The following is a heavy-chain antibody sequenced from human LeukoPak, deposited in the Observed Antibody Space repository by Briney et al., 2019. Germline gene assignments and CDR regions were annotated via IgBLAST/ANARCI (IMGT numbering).Heavy chain of an antibody. CDR2: ISSSGSDI. Sequence: GGSLRLSCAASGFTFSVYYMSWIRQAPGKGLEWVSYISSSGSDIYCADSVKGRFTISRDNAKNSLYLQMNSLRAEDTAIYYCASGKLGFYWGQGTLVTVSS. CDR3: ASGKLGFY. V-gene: IGHV3-11*04. J-gene: IGHJ4*02. CDR1: GFTFSVYY. D-gene: IGHD7-27*01.